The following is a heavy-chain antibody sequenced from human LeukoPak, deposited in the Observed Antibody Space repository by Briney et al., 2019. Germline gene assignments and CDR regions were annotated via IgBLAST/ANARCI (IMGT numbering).Heavy chain of an antibody. J-gene: IGHJ6*02. CDR3: ARARYYYYGMDV. V-gene: IGHV4-61*01. CDR1: VGSVSSGSYY. Sequence: SDTLSLTSTVSVGSVSSGSYYWSSIRRPPGKGLYWIGYIYYSGSTNYNPSLKSRVTISVDTSKNQFSLKLSSVTAADTAVYYCARARYYYYGMDVWGQGTTVTVSS. CDR2: IYYSGST.